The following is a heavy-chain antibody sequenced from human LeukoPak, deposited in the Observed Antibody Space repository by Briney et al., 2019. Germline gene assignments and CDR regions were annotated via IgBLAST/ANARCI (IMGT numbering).Heavy chain of an antibody. V-gene: IGHV4-4*07. CDR2: IYTSGST. Sequence: PSETLSLTCTVSGGSISSYYWSWIRQPAGKGLEWIGRIYTSGSTNYNPSLKSRVTMSVDTSKNQFSLKLSSMTAAATAVYYCARDSIGFCSSTSCPIFGWCDPGGQGTLFTVSP. CDR1: GGSISSYY. J-gene: IGHJ5*02. CDR3: ARDSIGFCSSTSCPIFGWCDP. D-gene: IGHD2-2*01.